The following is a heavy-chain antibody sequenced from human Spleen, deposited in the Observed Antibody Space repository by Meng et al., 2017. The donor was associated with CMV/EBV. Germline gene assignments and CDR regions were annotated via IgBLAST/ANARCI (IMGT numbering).Heavy chain of an antibody. CDR1: GYTFTGNY. V-gene: IGHV1-2*02. Sequence: ASVKVSCKASGYTFTGNYMHWVRQAPGQGLEWIGWINPNSGATKFAQKFQGRVTLTRDTSINTGYMELTRLTSDDTAVYYCARDNNWGPDYWGQGTLVTVSS. J-gene: IGHJ4*02. D-gene: IGHD7-27*01. CDR2: INPNSGAT. CDR3: ARDNNWGPDY.